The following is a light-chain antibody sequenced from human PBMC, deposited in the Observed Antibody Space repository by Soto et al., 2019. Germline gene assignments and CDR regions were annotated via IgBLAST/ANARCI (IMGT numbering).Light chain of an antibody. CDR2: FTS. Sequence: IQMPQSPSSLSASGGDRVTLTCRARRPIASYLNWYQLRPGRPPKLLIYFTSSLQAGVPSRFSGAGSETDFPLTITDLQPEDFTSYFCLQTDSVPYTFGQG. CDR3: LQTDSVPYT. J-gene: IGKJ2*01. V-gene: IGKV1-39*01. CDR1: RPIASY.